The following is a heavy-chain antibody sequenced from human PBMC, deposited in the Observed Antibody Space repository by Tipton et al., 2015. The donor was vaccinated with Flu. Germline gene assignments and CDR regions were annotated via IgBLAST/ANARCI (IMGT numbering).Heavy chain of an antibody. V-gene: IGHV1-18*01. Sequence: QLVQSGAEVKKPGASVKVSCKASGYTFTSYGISWVRQAPGQGLEWMGWISAYNGNTNYAQKLQGRVTMTTDTSTSTAYMELRSLRSDGTAIYFWARDSSSFPPYSTSWYHYYYFGMEVWGQGTTVSVSS. CDR2: ISAYNGNT. CDR3: ARDSSSFPPYSTSWYHYYYFGMEV. CDR1: GYTFTSYG. J-gene: IGHJ6*02. D-gene: IGHD6-13*01.